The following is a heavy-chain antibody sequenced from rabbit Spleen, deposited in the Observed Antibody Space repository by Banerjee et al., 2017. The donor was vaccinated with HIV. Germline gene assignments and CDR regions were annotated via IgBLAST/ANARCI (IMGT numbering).Heavy chain of an antibody. J-gene: IGHJ4*01. CDR1: GFSFSSRYY. D-gene: IGHD2-1*01. CDR3: ARGSATMTMVITGYYFNL. Sequence: QSLEESGGGLVKPGASLTLTCKASGFSFSSRYYMCWVRQAPGKGLEWIACIYDGSSTSTKYASWAKGRFTISKTSSTTVTLQMTSLTAADTATYFCARGSATMTMVITGYYFNLWGPGTLVTVS. V-gene: IGHV1S40*01. CDR2: IYDGSSTST.